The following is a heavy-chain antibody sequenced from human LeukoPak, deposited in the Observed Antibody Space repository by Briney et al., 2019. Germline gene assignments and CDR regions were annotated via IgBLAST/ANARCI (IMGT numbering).Heavy chain of an antibody. J-gene: IGHJ4*02. D-gene: IGHD3-10*01. V-gene: IGHV3-53*01. CDR2: IYSGGST. CDR3: AKNAVVYYGSESDY. Sequence: GGSLRLSCAASGFTVSSNYMSWVRQAPGKGLEWVSVIYSGGSTYYADSVKGRFTISRDNSKNTLYLQMNSLRAEDTAVYYCAKNAVVYYGSESDYWGQGTLVTVSS. CDR1: GFTVSSNY.